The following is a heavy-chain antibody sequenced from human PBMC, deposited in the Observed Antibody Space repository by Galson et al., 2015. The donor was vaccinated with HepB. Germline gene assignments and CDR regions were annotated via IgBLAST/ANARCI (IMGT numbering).Heavy chain of an antibody. CDR1: GCTFTNYG. D-gene: IGHD6-19*01. V-gene: IGHV1-18*04. J-gene: IGHJ4*02. CDR3: ARDKGTVAGYIGF. Sequence: SVKVSCKASGCTFTNYGISWVRQAPGQGLEWMGWISAYNGNTEYAQNLQGRVTMTTDTSTSAAYMELRSLRSDDTAVYYCARDKGTVAGYIGFWGQGTLVTVSS. CDR2: ISAYNGNT.